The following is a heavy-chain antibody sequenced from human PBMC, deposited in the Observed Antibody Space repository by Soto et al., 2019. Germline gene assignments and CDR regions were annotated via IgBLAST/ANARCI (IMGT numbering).Heavy chain of an antibody. J-gene: IGHJ4*01. CDR2: ISSTGNTI. CDR1: GFKFSTYE. V-gene: IGHV3-48*03. D-gene: IGHD2-8*02. Sequence: PAGSLRLSCAASGFKFSTYEMNWVRQAPGKGLEWISYISSTGNTIYYADSVKGRFTISRDNAQNSLYLQMSSLRGEDTAVYYCARDLGTGTYYFDFWGQGALVTVSS. CDR3: ARDLGTGTYYFDF.